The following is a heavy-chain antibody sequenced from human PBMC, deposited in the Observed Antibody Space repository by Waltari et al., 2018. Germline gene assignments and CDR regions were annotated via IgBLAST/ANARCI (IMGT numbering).Heavy chain of an antibody. V-gene: IGHV4-34*01. Sequence: QVQLQQWGAGLLKPSETLSLTCAVYGGSFSGYYWSWIRQPPGKGLEWIGEINHRGSTNYNPSLKSRVTISVDTSKNQFSLKLSSVTAADTAVYYCARSRLRWKGSTDYWGQGTLVTVSS. CDR2: INHRGST. J-gene: IGHJ4*02. CDR3: ARSRLRWKGSTDY. CDR1: GGSFSGYY. D-gene: IGHD4-17*01.